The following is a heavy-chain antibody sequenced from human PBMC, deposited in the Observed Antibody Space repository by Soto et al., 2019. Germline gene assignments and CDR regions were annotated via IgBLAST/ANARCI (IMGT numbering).Heavy chain of an antibody. CDR1: GFTVSSNY. CDR3: ARVEGYSDYWGR. V-gene: IGHV3-66*01. J-gene: IGHJ4*02. Sequence: EVQLVESGGGLVQPGGSLRLSCAASGFTVSSNYMTWVRQAPGKGLEWVSVIYFGNTTYYADSVKGRFTISRDNSKNTLYLQMHSMRAEDTAVYYCARVEGYSDYWGRWGQGTLVTVSS. CDR2: IYFGNTT. D-gene: IGHD4-17*01.